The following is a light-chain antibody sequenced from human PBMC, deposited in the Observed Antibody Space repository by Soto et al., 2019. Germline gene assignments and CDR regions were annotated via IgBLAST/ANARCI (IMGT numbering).Light chain of an antibody. J-gene: IGKJ4*01. CDR2: GAA. V-gene: IGKV3-20*01. Sequence: EIVLTQSPGTLSLSPGERATLSCRASQSVSSSYLAWYQQTPGQAPSLLIYGAARRAPGVPVRFSGSGSGTDFTLTIRRLEREDVEVYHCQQNGRPHLTFGGGTKVEIK. CDR3: QQNGRPHLT. CDR1: QSVSSSY.